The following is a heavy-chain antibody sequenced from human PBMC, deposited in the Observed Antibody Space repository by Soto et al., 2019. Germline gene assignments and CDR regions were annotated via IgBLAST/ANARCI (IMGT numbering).Heavy chain of an antibody. CDR3: AKEWRSTWYHIVC. D-gene: IGHD6-13*01. V-gene: IGHV3-23*01. Sequence: PGGSMRLSCAASGFTFNTYAMSWVRQAPGKGLEWVSIISGSGGTIYYADSVKGRFTISRDNSRSTLYLQMNSLRAEDTAVYYCAKEWRSTWYHIVCWCAGSLVTASS. CDR1: GFTFNTYA. J-gene: IGHJ4*02. CDR2: ISGSGGTI.